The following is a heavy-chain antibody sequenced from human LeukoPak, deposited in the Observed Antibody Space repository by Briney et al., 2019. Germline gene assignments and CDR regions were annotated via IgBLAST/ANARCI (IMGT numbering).Heavy chain of an antibody. CDR1: GASISSDY. V-gene: IGHV4-59*01. D-gene: IGHD3-10*01. Sequence: SETLSLTCTVSGASISSDYGSWIRQPPGKGLEWIGHISYSGSTNYNPSLKSRVTISVEPSKNQFSLNLGSVTAADTALYYCAIDPASANYGSGSYSSFSDYWGQGTLVTVSS. J-gene: IGHJ4*02. CDR3: AIDPASANYGSGSYSSFSDY. CDR2: ISYSGST.